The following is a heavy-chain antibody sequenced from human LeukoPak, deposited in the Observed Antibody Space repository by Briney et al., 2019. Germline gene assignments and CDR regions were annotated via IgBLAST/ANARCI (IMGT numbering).Heavy chain of an antibody. CDR2: ISGSGDST. CDR1: GFTFSKYA. CDR3: AKGQGLPYYYYYGMDV. Sequence: PGGSLRLACAASGFTFSKYAMSWVRQAPGKGLEWVSAISGSGDSTYYADSVKGRFTISRDNSKNTLYLQMDSLRAEDTAVYYCAKGQGLPYYYYYGMDVWGQGTTVTVSS. J-gene: IGHJ6*02. V-gene: IGHV3-23*01.